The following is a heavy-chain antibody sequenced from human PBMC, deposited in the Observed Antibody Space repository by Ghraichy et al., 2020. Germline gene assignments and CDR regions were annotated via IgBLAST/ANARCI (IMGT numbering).Heavy chain of an antibody. D-gene: IGHD6-13*01. CDR2: IHYSGTT. CDR3: ARAGPGIVAADDFDY. CDR1: GGSISSGAYY. V-gene: IGHV4-31*03. J-gene: IGHJ4*02. Sequence: SETRSLTCTVSGGSISSGAYYWSWIRQHPEKGLEWIGYIHYSGTTYYNPSLKSRVIISVDTSKNQFSLKVTSVTAADTAVYYCARAGPGIVAADDFDYWGQGTLVTVSS.